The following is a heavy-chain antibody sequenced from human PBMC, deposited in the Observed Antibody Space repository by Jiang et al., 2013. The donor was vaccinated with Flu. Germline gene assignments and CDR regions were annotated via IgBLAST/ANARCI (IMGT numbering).Heavy chain of an antibody. J-gene: IGHJ4*02. V-gene: IGHV1-18*01. D-gene: IGHD6-19*01. CDR3: ARRDSGWYSHFDY. CDR2: ISAYNGNT. CDR1: FTSYG. Sequence: FTSYGISWVRQAPGQGLEWMGWISAYNGNTNYAQKLQGRVTMTTDTSTSTAYMELRSLRSDDTAVYYCARRDSGWYSHFDYWGQGTLVTVSS.